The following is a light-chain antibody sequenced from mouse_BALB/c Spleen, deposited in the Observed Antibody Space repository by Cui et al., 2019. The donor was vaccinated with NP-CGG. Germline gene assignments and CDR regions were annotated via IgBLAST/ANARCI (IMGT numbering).Light chain of an antibody. CDR2: DTN. J-gene: IGLJ1*01. V-gene: IGLV1*01. CDR3: ALWYSNHWV. Sequence: QAVVTQEPALTTSPGETVTLTCRQSTGAVTTSNYANWVQEKPDHLFTGLIGDTNNQAPGVPARFSGSLIGDKAALTITGAQTEDEAIYFCALWYSNHWVFGGGTKLTVL. CDR1: TGAVTTSNY.